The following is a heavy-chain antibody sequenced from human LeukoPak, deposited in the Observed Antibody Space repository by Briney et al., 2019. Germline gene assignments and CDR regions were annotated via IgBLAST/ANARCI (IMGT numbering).Heavy chain of an antibody. V-gene: IGHV4-4*02. D-gene: IGHD2-15*01. Sequence: SGTLSLTCAVSGGSISSSNWWSWVRQPPGKGLEWIGEIYHSGSTNYNPSLKGRVTISVDKSKNQFSLKLSSVTAADTAVYYCAREAVVVVAATHQRAFDYWGQGTLVTVSS. CDR1: GGSISSSNW. J-gene: IGHJ4*02. CDR2: IYHSGST. CDR3: AREAVVVVAATHQRAFDY.